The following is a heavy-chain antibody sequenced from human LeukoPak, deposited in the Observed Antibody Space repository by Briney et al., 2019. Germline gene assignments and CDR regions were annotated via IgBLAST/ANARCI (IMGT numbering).Heavy chain of an antibody. CDR3: AREYCSSTSYYTGTHMDV. J-gene: IGHJ6*03. CDR1: GYTFTSYY. CDR2: INPSGGST. Sequence: GASVKVSCKASGYTFTSYYMHWVRQAPGQGLEWMGIINPSGGSTSYAQKFQGRVTMTRDMSTSTVYMELSSLRSEDTAVYYCAREYCSSTSYYTGTHMDVWGKGTTVTVSS. V-gene: IGHV1-46*01. D-gene: IGHD2-2*02.